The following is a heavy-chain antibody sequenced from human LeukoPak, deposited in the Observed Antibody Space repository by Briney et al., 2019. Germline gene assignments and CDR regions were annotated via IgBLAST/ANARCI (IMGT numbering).Heavy chain of an antibody. V-gene: IGHV4-61*01. J-gene: IGHJ4*02. D-gene: IGHD6-19*01. Sequence: SETLSLTCTVSGGSISSGSYYWSWIRQPPGKGLEWIGYIYYSGSTNYNPSLKSRVTISVDTSKNQFSLKLSSVTAADTAVYYCARALRLVSSPPVFDYWGQGTLVTVSS. CDR1: GGSISSGSYY. CDR2: IYYSGST. CDR3: ARALRLVSSPPVFDY.